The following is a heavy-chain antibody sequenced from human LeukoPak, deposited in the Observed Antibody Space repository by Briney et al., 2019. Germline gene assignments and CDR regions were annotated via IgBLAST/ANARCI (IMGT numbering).Heavy chain of an antibody. D-gene: IGHD3-22*01. CDR3: ARALPDYYYDSSGYYQYYFDY. CDR2: IYSGGST. CDR1: GFTVSSNY. V-gene: IGHV3-53*01. J-gene: IGHJ4*02. Sequence: GGSLRLSCAASGFTVSSNYMSWVRQAPGKGLEWVSVIYSGGSTHYADSVKGRFTISRDNSKNTLYLQMNSLRAEDTAVYYCARALPDYYYDSSGYYQYYFDYWGQGTLVTVSS.